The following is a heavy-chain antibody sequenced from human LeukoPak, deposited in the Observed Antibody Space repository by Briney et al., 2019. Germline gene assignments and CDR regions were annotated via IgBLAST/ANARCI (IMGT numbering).Heavy chain of an antibody. V-gene: IGHV3-7*01. J-gene: IGHJ4*02. CDR1: GFTFSSYA. CDR3: ARDGGGSFQTH. Sequence: PGGSLRLSCAASGFTFSSYAMSWVRQAPGKGLEWVANIKQDGSEKYYVDSVKGRFTISRDNAKNSLYLQMNSLRAEDTAVYYCARDGGGSFQTHWGQGTLVTVSS. D-gene: IGHD1-26*01. CDR2: IKQDGSEK.